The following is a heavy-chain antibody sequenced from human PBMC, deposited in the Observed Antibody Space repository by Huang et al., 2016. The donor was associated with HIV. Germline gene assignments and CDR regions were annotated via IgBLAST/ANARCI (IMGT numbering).Heavy chain of an antibody. CDR2: IYYKGST. CDR1: GGSIRSSDYH. CDR3: ARHREGPVAYYSGWGSHLNYMDV. J-gene: IGHJ6*03. V-gene: IGHV4-39*01. Sequence: QLLLQESGPGLVKPSEALALTCAVSGGSIRSSDYHWGWIRQPPGKGLEWIGRIYYKGSTPYLPALKSRGTIALDSSKNLFFLNLTSMTAADTAVYYCARHREGPVAYYSGWGSHLNYMDVWGRGRTVVVSS. D-gene: IGHD3-10*01.